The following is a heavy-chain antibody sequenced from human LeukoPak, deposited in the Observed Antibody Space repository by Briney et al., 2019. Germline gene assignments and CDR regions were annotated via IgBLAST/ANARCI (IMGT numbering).Heavy chain of an antibody. CDR2: IYYSGST. J-gene: IGHJ4*02. Sequence: SETLSLTCTVSGGSISSYYWSWIRQPPGKGLEWIGYIYYSGSTNYNPSLKSRVTISVDTSKNQFSLKLSSVTAADTAVYYCARASGYYDSSGYYHGFDYWGQGTLVTVSS. D-gene: IGHD3-22*01. CDR3: ARASGYYDSSGYYHGFDY. V-gene: IGHV4-59*01. CDR1: GGSISSYY.